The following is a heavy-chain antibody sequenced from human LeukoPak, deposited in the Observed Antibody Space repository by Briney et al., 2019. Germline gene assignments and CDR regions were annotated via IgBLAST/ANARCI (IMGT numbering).Heavy chain of an antibody. Sequence: SGGSLRLSCAASGFTFSSYSMNWVRQAPGKGLEWVSSISSSSSYIYYADSVKGRFTISRDNAKNSLYLQMNSLRAEDTAVYYCARDPLFTYYDFWSGPRYFDYWGQGTLVTVSS. CDR1: GFTFSSYS. J-gene: IGHJ4*02. V-gene: IGHV3-21*01. CDR3: ARDPLFTYYDFWSGPRYFDY. D-gene: IGHD3-3*01. CDR2: ISSSSSYI.